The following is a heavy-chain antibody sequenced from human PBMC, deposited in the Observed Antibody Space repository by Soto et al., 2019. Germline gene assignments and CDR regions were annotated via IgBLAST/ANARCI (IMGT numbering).Heavy chain of an antibody. J-gene: IGHJ6*02. CDR1: GYTFTSYS. Sequence: GASVKVSCKASGYTFTSYSMHWVRQAPGQRLEWMGWINVANGSTKYSQTFQGRVTITRDTSASIAYMEVSSLRSEDTAVYYCARFIGGAYGMDVWGQGTTVTVSS. CDR2: INVANGST. D-gene: IGHD2-15*01. V-gene: IGHV1-3*01. CDR3: ARFIGGAYGMDV.